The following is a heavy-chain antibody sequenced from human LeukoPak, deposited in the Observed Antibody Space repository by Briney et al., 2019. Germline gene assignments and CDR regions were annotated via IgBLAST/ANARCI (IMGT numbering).Heavy chain of an antibody. V-gene: IGHV3-23*01. CDR2: ISGSGGST. D-gene: IGHD2-8*01. CDR1: GFTFSSYA. J-gene: IGHJ4*02. Sequence: GGSLRLSCAASGFTFSSYAMSWVRQAPGKGLEWVSAISGSGGSTYYADSVKGRFTISRDNTKNTLYLQMNSLRAEDTAVYYCAKASSVVLVYVIVGWGQGTLVTVSS. CDR3: AKASSVVLVYVIVG.